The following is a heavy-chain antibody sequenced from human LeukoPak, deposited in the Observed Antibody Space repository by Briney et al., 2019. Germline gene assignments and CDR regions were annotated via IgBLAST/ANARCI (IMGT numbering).Heavy chain of an antibody. J-gene: IGHJ4*02. CDR3: AKEGQWLVHEYYFDY. CDR1: GFTFSSYA. CDR2: ISCDGSNK. V-gene: IGHV3-30-3*01. D-gene: IGHD6-19*01. Sequence: GRSLRLSCAASGFTFSSYAMHWVRQAPGKGLEWVAVISCDGSNKYYADSVKGRFTISRDNSKNTLYLQMNSLRAEDTAVYYCAKEGQWLVHEYYFDYWGQGTLVTVSS.